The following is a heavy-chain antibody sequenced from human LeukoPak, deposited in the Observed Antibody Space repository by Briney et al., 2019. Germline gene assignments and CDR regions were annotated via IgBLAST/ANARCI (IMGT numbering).Heavy chain of an antibody. CDR3: ATSPPHYDILTGYYNY. CDR2: IIPIFGTA. V-gene: IGHV1-69*13. CDR1: GYTFTSYG. J-gene: IGHJ4*02. D-gene: IGHD3-9*01. Sequence: SVKVSCKASGYTFTSYGISWVRQAPGQGLEWMGGIIPIFGTANYAQKFQGRVTITADESTSTAYMELSSLRSEDTAVYYCATSPPHYDILTGYYNYWGQGTLVTVSS.